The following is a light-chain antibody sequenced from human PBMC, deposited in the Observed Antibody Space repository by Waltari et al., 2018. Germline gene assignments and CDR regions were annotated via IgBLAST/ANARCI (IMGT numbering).Light chain of an antibody. V-gene: IGKV3-20*01. J-gene: IGKJ1*01. CDR2: DAS. CDR3: QKYERLPAT. Sequence: DIVLTQSPGTLSLSPGETAPLSCRASQSVSRALVWYQQKPGQAPRLLIYDASRRAPGIPDRFSGSGSGTDFSLTISRLEPEDFAVYYCQKYERLPATFGQGTKVEIK. CDR1: QSVSRA.